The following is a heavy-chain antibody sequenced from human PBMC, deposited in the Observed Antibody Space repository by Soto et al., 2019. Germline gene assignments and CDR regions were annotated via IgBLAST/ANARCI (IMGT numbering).Heavy chain of an antibody. CDR3: AKDHPLQAAGYYYYGMDV. J-gene: IGHJ6*02. CDR2: ISGSGGST. D-gene: IGHD6-13*01. Sequence: GGSLRLSCAASGFTFSSYAMSWVRQAPGKGLEWVSAISGSGGSTYYADSVKGRFTISRDNSKNTLYLQMNSLRAEDTAVYYCAKDHPLQAAGYYYYGMDVWGQGTTVTVSS. V-gene: IGHV3-23*01. CDR1: GFTFSSYA.